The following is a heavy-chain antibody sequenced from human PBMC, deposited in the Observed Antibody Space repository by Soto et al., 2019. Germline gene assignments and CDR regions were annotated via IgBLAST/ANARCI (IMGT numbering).Heavy chain of an antibody. Sequence: PVGALRLSCAASGFTFSTYSMHGVRQAPGKELECVSYVISSSNTIYYADSVKGRFTISRDNVNNSLYLQMNSLRDEDTAVSYCARSMNSHLWGGHVMGMDVWGQGTTVTVSS. V-gene: IGHV3-48*02. CDR1: GFTFSTYS. J-gene: IGHJ6*02. CDR3: ARSMNSHLWGGHVMGMDV. CDR2: VISSSNTI. D-gene: IGHD3-3*02.